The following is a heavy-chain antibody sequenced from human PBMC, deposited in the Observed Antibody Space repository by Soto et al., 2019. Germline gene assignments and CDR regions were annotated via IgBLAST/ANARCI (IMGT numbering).Heavy chain of an antibody. CDR3: ARVSGSYYYGMDV. CDR1: GGSISSSNC. CDR2: IYHSGST. J-gene: IGHJ6*02. Sequence: QVQLQESGPGLVKPSGTLSLTCAVSGGSISSSNCWSWVRQPPGKGLEWIGEIYHSGSTNFNPSLKSRVPISVDKSQNQFSLKLNSVTAADTAVYYCARVSGSYYYGMDVWGQGTTVTVSS. V-gene: IGHV4-4*02.